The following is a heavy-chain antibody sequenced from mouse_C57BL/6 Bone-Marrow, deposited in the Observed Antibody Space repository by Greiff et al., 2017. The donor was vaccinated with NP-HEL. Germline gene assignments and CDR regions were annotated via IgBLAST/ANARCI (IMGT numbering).Heavy chain of an antibody. J-gene: IGHJ1*03. Sequence: EVQLQQSGPVLVKPGASVKMSCKASGYTFTDYYMNWVKQSHGKSLEWIGVINPYNGGTSYNQKFKGKATLTVDKSSSTAYMELNSLTSEDSAVYYCAREGVWVRRDYWYFDVWGTGTTVTVSS. CDR1: GYTFTDYY. CDR3: AREGVWVRRDYWYFDV. D-gene: IGHD2-14*01. CDR2: INPYNGGT. V-gene: IGHV1-19*01.